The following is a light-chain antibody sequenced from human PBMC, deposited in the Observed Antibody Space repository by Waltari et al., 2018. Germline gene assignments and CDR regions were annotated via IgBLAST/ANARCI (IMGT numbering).Light chain of an antibody. J-gene: IGLJ1*01. V-gene: IGLV3-21*04. Sequence: SYVLTQPPSVSVAPGATARITCGGDNIGSYSVHRYQQKPRQAPVLVIFYDSDRPSGIPARFSGSNSGNTATLTITSVEAGDEARYYCQVWHPDIDPGVFGTGTEVTVL. CDR3: QVWHPDIDPGV. CDR1: NIGSYS. CDR2: YDS.